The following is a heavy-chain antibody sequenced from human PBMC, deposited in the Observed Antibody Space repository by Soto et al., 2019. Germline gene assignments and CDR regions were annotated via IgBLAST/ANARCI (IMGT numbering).Heavy chain of an antibody. CDR3: ATLPPRIEVVKTEIPA. D-gene: IGHD2-15*01. Sequence: SETLSLTCVVSGTSMSSTFWWTWVRPSPKKGLEWIGEIYHSGITKYNPSLKSRVTISVDKSNNQFSLEMRAVTAADTAVYYCATLPPRIEVVKTEIPAWGQGTLVTVSS. CDR1: GTSMSSTFW. V-gene: IGHV4-4*02. J-gene: IGHJ5*02. CDR2: IYHSGIT.